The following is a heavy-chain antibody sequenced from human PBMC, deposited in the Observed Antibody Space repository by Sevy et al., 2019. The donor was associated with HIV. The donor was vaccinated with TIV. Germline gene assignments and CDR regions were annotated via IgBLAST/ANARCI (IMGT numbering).Heavy chain of an antibody. V-gene: IGHV3-21*01. CDR1: GFTFSSYR. CDR3: ARAVLEISTWRSDY. CDR2: ISSTSAYI. Sequence: GGSLRLSCAASGFTFSSYRMTWVRQAPGKGREWVSCISSTSAYINYADSVKGRFTISSDNAKNLLYLQMDSLRAEDTAVYYCARAVLEISTWRSDYWGQGTLVTVSS. J-gene: IGHJ4*02. D-gene: IGHD1-1*01.